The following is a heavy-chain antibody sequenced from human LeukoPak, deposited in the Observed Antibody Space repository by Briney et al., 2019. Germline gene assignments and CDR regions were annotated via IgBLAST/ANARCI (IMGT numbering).Heavy chain of an antibody. Sequence: GGSLRLSCAASGFTFDDYAMGWVHQAPGKGLEWVSGINWHGDSTAYADSVKGRFTISRDNAKNSLYLQMNSLRAEDTALYYCARKGPHYYYYYLDVWGKGTTVTVSS. CDR1: GFTFDDYA. CDR3: ARKGPHYYYYYLDV. V-gene: IGHV3-20*04. CDR2: INWHGDST. J-gene: IGHJ6*03.